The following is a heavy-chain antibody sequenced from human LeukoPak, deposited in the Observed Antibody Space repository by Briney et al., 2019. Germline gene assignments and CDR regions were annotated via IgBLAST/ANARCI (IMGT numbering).Heavy chain of an antibody. CDR1: GYTFTGYY. V-gene: IGHV1-2*02. CDR3: ARDLGIRGVATPFDY. CDR2: INPNSGGT. D-gene: IGHD3-10*01. J-gene: IGHJ4*02. Sequence: ASVKVSCKASGYTFTGYYMHWVRQAPGQGLEWIGWINPNSGGTNYAQKFQGRVTMTRDTSISTAYMELSRLTSDDTAVYYCARDLGIRGVATPFDYWGQGTLVTVSS.